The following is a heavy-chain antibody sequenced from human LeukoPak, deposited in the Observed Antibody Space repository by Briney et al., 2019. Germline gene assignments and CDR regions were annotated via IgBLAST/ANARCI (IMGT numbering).Heavy chain of an antibody. V-gene: IGHV1-69*13. CDR3: ARDRMGATRWFDP. D-gene: IGHD1-26*01. Sequence: SVKVSCKASGGTFSSYAISWVRQAPGQGLEWMGGIIPIFGTANYAQKFQGRVTITADESTSTAYMELSSLRSEDTAVYYCARDRMGATRWFDPWGQGTPVTVSS. J-gene: IGHJ5*02. CDR2: IIPIFGTA. CDR1: GGTFSSYA.